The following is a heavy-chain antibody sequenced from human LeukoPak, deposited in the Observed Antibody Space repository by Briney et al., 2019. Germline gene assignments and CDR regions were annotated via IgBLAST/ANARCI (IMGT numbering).Heavy chain of an antibody. CDR1: GFSLSTSGVG. J-gene: IGHJ4*02. Sequence: SGPTLVKPTQTPTLTCTFSGFSLSTSGVGVGWIRQPPGKALEWLALIYWNDDKRYSPSLKSRLTITKDTSKNQVVLTMTNMDPVDTATYYCAHRPMVRGVTTFYFDYWGQGTLVTVSS. CDR2: IYWNDDK. V-gene: IGHV2-5*01. D-gene: IGHD3-10*01. CDR3: AHRPMVRGVTTFYFDY.